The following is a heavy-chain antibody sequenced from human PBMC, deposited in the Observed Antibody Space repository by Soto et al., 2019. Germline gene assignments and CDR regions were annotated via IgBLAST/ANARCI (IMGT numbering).Heavy chain of an antibody. D-gene: IGHD3-9*01. J-gene: IGHJ6*04. CDR3: TRHAGGQVEHSFYWSLMDV. CDR1: GFPLSDSA. Sequence: EVQLVESGGGLVQPGGSLKLACLASGFPLSDSAIHWVRKASGKGLEWVGRIRSKTNNYATTYGAPVRGRFTLSRDDSKNTTYLQMNNLESEDAAVYYCTRHAGGQVEHSFYWSLMDVWGKGTTVSVLS. V-gene: IGHV3-73*01. CDR2: IRSKTNNYAT.